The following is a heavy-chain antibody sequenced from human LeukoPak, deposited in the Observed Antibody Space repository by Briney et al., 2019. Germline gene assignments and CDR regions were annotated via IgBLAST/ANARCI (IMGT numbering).Heavy chain of an antibody. D-gene: IGHD1/OR15-1a*01. CDR2: ISESASAI. Sequence: SGGSLRLSCEASGFTFRSYEMNWVRQAPGRGLEWVSYISESASAIYYADSVKGRFTISRDNAKNSLYLRMNNLRAEDTAIYYCARDPGNWYKSNYYYYMDVWGKGTAVTVSS. CDR1: GFTFRSYE. J-gene: IGHJ6*03. CDR3: ARDPGNWYKSNYYYYMDV. V-gene: IGHV3-48*03.